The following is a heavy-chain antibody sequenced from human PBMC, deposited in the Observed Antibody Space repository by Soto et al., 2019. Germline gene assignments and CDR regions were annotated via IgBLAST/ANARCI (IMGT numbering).Heavy chain of an antibody. J-gene: IGHJ5*02. V-gene: IGHV4-31*03. CDR3: ARDNEPGVHGVDWFDP. CDR2: IYYTGST. CDR1: GGSISSGGYY. D-gene: IGHD3-3*01. Sequence: QVQLQESGPGLVKPSQTLSLTCTVSGGSISSGGYYWSWIRQHPGKGLEWIGYIYYTGSTYYNPSLKSRVTIYVDTSKNQFSLKLSSVTAADTAVYYCARDNEPGVHGVDWFDPWGQGTLVTVSS.